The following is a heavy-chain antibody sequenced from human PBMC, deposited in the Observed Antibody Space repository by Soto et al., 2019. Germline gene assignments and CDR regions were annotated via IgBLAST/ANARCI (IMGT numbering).Heavy chain of an antibody. CDR1: GFTFNDYD. V-gene: IGHV3-11*01. CDR3: ARAVVVRAWFEP. J-gene: IGHJ5*02. D-gene: IGHD2-15*01. CDR2: ISSTSGTI. Sequence: PGGSLRLSCATSGFTFNDYDITWVRQAPGKGLEWVSYISSTSGTISYADSVKGRFTLSRDNAKSSLYLQMISLRAEDTAVYYCARAVVVRAWFEPWGQGTLVTV.